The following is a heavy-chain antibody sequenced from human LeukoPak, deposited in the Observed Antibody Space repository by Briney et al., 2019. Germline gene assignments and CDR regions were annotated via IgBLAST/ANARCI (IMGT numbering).Heavy chain of an antibody. CDR2: IYHSGST. J-gene: IGHJ4*02. CDR3: AKGFRSSIAARPPLYYFDY. D-gene: IGHD6-6*01. Sequence: SETLSLTCTVSGGSISSGGYYWSWIRQPPGKGLEWIGYIYHSGSTYYNPSLKSRVTISVDRSKNQFSLKLSSVTAADTAVYYCAKGFRSSIAARPPLYYFDYWGQGTLVTVSS. CDR1: GGSISSGGYY. V-gene: IGHV4-30-2*01.